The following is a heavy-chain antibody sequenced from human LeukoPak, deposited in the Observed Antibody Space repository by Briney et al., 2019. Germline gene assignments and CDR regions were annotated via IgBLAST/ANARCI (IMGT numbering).Heavy chain of an antibody. V-gene: IGHV3-48*03. CDR3: ARDGGGGRVSYYVDY. CDR2: ISSTGTTI. CDR1: GFTFSFYE. Sequence: GGSLRLSCAASGFTFSFYEMKWVRQAPGKGLEWLAYISSTGTTIYCADSVKGRFTISRDNAKNSLYLQMNSLSAEDTAVYYCARDGGGGRVSYYVDYWGQGTLVTVSS. D-gene: IGHD3-10*01. J-gene: IGHJ4*02.